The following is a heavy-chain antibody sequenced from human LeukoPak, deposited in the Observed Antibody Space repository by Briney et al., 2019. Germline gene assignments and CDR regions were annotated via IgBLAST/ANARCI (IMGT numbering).Heavy chain of an antibody. Sequence: PGGSLRLSCTVSGFTLSSYEMSWIRQAPGKGLEWVSSIEYSETSTHYADSVKGRFTISRDNSKNTLYLQLNSLSDEDTAVYYCATRGTTGTTTPDYWGQGTLVTVPS. D-gene: IGHD1-1*01. J-gene: IGHJ4*02. CDR2: IEYSETST. V-gene: IGHV3-23*01. CDR3: ATRGTTGTTTPDY. CDR1: GFTLSSYE.